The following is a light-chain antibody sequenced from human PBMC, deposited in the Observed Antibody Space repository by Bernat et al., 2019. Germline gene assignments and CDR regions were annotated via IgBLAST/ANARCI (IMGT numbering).Light chain of an antibody. CDR1: QSLLYSDDGNTY. CDR2: TLS. V-gene: IGKV2-40*01. Sequence: DIVMTQTPLSLPVTPGEPASISCRSSQSLLYSDDGNTYCDCYLLKPGQSPQLMTYTLSYRASGIPDRFSGCGSGTYFTLKISRVEAEDVGVYYWMQSIEFHSITFGQGTRLEI. J-gene: IGKJ5*01. CDR3: MQSIEFHSIT.